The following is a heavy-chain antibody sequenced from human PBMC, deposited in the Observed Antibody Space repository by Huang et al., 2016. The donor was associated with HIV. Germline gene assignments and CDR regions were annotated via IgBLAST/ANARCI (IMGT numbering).Heavy chain of an antibody. CDR2: IFPDDSDT. V-gene: IGHV5-51*01. Sequence: VQLVQSGAEVKKPGESLKISCKGSGYSFSSYWIAWVRQMPGKGLEWMGVIFPDDSDTTDRPAFEGQVTISADKSIGTAYLQWSSLKASDTAMYYCARRFSSSSGYFDYWGQGSLVTVSS. CDR3: ARRFSSSSGYFDY. CDR1: GYSFSSYW. J-gene: IGHJ4*02. D-gene: IGHD6-6*01.